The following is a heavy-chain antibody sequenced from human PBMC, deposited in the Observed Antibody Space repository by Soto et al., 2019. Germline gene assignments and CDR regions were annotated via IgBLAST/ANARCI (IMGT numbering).Heavy chain of an antibody. CDR3: ARVDVTGRLNYYYYGMDV. D-gene: IGHD2-21*02. J-gene: IGHJ6*02. Sequence: QAQLVQSGAEVKKPGSSVKISCKTSGGTFSSNVITWVRQAPGQGLEWMGGIIPIFGTPNYAQIFQGRVTITADTSTSTAYMELSSLTSEDTAVYYCARVDVTGRLNYYYYGMDVWGQGTTVTVSS. CDR1: GGTFSSNV. V-gene: IGHV1-69*06. CDR2: IIPIFGTP.